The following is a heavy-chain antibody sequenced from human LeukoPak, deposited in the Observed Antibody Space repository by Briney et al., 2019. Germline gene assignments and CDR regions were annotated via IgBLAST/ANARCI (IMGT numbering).Heavy chain of an antibody. CDR3: ARPRDDSGSYALDH. CDR1: GYSFTNYW. Sequence: KIGESLKISCKGSGYSFTNYWIGWVRQMPGKGLEWMGIIYPGDSDTRYSPSFQGQVTISADKSISTAYLQWSSLKASDTAMYYCARPRDDSGSYALDHWGQGTLVTVSS. CDR2: IYPGDSDT. V-gene: IGHV5-51*01. J-gene: IGHJ4*02. D-gene: IGHD3-10*01.